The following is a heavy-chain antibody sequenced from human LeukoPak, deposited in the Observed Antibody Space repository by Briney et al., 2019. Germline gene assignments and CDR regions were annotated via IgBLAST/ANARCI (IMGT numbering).Heavy chain of an antibody. CDR3: ARSPGGTGSFDI. V-gene: IGHV4-59*01. Sequence: PSETLCLTCTVSGGSISSYYWSWIRQPPGKGLEWIGYIYYSGSTNYNPSLKSRVTISVDTSKNQFSLKLTSVTAADTAVYYCARSPGGTGSFDIWGQRTVVADSS. CDR2: IYYSGST. J-gene: IGHJ3*02. D-gene: IGHD1-1*01. CDR1: GGSISSYY.